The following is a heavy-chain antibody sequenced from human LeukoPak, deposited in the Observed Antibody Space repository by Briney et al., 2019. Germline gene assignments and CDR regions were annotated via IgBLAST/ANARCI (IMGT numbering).Heavy chain of an antibody. Sequence: ASVKVSCKASGYTFIIYDINWVRQATGQGLEWMGWMNPNSGNTGSAQKFQGRVTMTRNTSISTTYMELSSLRSEDTAVYYCARGGSGSSWYDYWGQGTLVTVSS. CDR1: GYTFIIYD. V-gene: IGHV1-8*01. CDR3: ARGGSGSSWYDY. D-gene: IGHD6-13*01. CDR2: MNPNSGNT. J-gene: IGHJ4*02.